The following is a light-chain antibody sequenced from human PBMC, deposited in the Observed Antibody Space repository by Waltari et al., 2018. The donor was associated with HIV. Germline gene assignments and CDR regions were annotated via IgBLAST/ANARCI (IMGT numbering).Light chain of an antibody. CDR3: QQYKTNPET. V-gene: IGKV1-5*03. CDR2: HAV. J-gene: IGKJ1*01. Sequence: DSQMTQSPSTLSAFVGDRVSITCRASQSISSWLAWYQQKPGKAPKLLIFHAVTLQNRGPSRFSGSGSGTEFSLTISSLQPDDFATYFCQQYKTNPETFGQGTKVEIK. CDR1: QSISSW.